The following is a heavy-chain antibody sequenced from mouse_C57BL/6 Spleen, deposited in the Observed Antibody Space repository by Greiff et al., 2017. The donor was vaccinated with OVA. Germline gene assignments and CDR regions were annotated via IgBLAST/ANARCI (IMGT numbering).Heavy chain of an antibody. Sequence: QVQLQQSGAELVKPGASVKLSCKASGYSFTSYWMHWVKQRPGRGLEWIGSIDPTSGGTKYNEKFKSKATRTVDKPSSTAYMQLSSLTSEESAVYYGARDYGNYGYFDYWGQGTTLTVSS. D-gene: IGHD2-1*01. CDR3: ARDYGNYGYFDY. J-gene: IGHJ2*01. V-gene: IGHV1-72*01. CDR1: GYSFTSYW. CDR2: IDPTSGGT.